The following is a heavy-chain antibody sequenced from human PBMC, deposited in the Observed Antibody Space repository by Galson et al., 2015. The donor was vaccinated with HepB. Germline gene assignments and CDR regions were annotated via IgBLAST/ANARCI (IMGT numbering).Heavy chain of an antibody. J-gene: IGHJ6*02. CDR1: GYTFTGYY. CDR3: AREGSSGGYGMDV. V-gene: IGHV1-2*04. D-gene: IGHD6-6*01. Sequence: SVKVSCKASGYTFTGYYMHWVRQAPGQGLEWMGWINPNSGGTNYAQKFQGWVTMTRDTSISTAYMELSRLRSDDTAVYYCAREGSSGGYGMDVWGQGTTVTVSS. CDR2: INPNSGGT.